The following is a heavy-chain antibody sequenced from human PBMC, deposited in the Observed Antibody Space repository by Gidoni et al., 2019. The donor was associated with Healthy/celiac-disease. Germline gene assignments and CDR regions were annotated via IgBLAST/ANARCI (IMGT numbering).Heavy chain of an antibody. Sequence: SYTISWVRQAPGQGLEWMGRIIPILGIANYAQKFQGRVTITADKSTSTAYMELSSLRSEDTAVYYCARDYEEGNYYGMDVWGQGTTVTVSS. V-gene: IGHV1-69*04. CDR3: ARDYEEGNYYGMDV. CDR1: SYT. D-gene: IGHD3-3*01. J-gene: IGHJ6*02. CDR2: IIPILGIA.